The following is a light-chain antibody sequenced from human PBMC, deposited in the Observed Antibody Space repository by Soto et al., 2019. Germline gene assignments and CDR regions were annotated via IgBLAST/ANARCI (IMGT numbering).Light chain of an antibody. CDR1: QSVSNS. V-gene: IGKV3-11*01. CDR3: HQRSNWPLT. CDR2: DAS. Sequence: EIVLTQSPATLSLSPGERATLSCRASQSVSNSLAWYQHKVGQAPRLLIYDASNRATGIPARFSGSGSGTDSTLTISSLEPEDFAVYYCHQRSNWPLTFGGGTKVEIK. J-gene: IGKJ4*01.